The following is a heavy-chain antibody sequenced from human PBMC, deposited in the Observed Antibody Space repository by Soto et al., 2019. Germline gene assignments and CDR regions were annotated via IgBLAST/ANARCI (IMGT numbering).Heavy chain of an antibody. CDR3: ARAISGYVT. V-gene: IGHV1-3*01. J-gene: IGHJ4*02. D-gene: IGHD5-12*01. CDR2: INAGNGDT. CDR1: GITYYTYA. Sequence: QVQLVQSGAEMKRPGASVKLSCKASGITYYTYAIHWVRQAPGQGLEWMGWINAGNGDTRYSQNFQGRVTLTRDTSASTVYMDLDSLKFEDTGVYYCARAISGYVTWGQGTLVTVSS.